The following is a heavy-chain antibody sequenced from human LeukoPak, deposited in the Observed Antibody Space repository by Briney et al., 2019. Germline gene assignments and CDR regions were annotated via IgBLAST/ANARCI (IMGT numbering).Heavy chain of an antibody. J-gene: IGHJ4*02. V-gene: IGHV1-46*01. CDR2: IYPRDGST. CDR3: ARDQEAFGY. CDR1: GYSFTSNY. Sequence: ASVKVSCKASGYSFTSNYIHWVRQAPGQGLEWMGMIYPRDGSTSYAQKFQGRVTVTRDTSTSTVHMELSGLRSEDTAVYYCARDQEAFGYWGQGTLVTVSS.